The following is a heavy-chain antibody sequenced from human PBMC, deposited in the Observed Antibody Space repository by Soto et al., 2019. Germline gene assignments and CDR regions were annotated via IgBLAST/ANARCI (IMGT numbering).Heavy chain of an antibody. D-gene: IGHD3-22*01. CDR2: IYYSGST. CDR1: GGSISSGGYY. Sequence: LSLTCTVSGGSISSGGYYWSWIRQHPGEGLEWIGYIYYSGSTYYNPSLKSRVTISVDTSKNQFSLKLSSVTAADTAVYYCARDVDRNYYDSSGYSNAFDIWGQGTMVT. V-gene: IGHV4-31*03. CDR3: ARDVDRNYYDSSGYSNAFDI. J-gene: IGHJ3*02.